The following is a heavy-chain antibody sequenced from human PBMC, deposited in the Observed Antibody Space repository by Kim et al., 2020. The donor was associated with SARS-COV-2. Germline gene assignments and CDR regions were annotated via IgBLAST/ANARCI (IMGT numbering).Heavy chain of an antibody. V-gene: IGHV4-34*01. Sequence: SETLSLTCAVYGGSFSGYYWSWIRQPPGKGLEWIGEINHSGSTNYNPSLKSRVTISVDTSKNQFSLKLSSVTAADTAVYYCARGSNRYCSGGSCRHNWFDPWGQGTLVTVSS. CDR1: GGSFSGYY. CDR2: INHSGST. CDR3: ARGSNRYCSGGSCRHNWFDP. J-gene: IGHJ5*02. D-gene: IGHD2-15*01.